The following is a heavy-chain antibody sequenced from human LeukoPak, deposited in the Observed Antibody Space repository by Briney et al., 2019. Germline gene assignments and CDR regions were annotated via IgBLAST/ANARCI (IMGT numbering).Heavy chain of an antibody. CDR1: GLTFSSFA. J-gene: IGHJ6*04. CDR2: ITGSAGAT. D-gene: IGHD5-24*01. V-gene: IGHV3-23*01. CDR3: AKMKGATEYYYYAMDV. Sequence: QPGGSLRLSCAVSGLTFSSFAMSWVRQALGKGLEWVSAITGSAGATWYADAVKGRFTISRDNSKNTMYLQMNSLGAEDTALYYCAKMKGATEYYYYAMDVWGKGTMVSVSS.